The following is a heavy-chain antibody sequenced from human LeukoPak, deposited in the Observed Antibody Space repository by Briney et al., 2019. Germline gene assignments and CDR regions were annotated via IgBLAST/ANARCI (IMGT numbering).Heavy chain of an antibody. CDR3: AKLERVAGLPYYFDY. D-gene: IGHD6-19*01. J-gene: IGHJ4*02. V-gene: IGHV3-23*01. CDR2: ISGSGGST. Sequence: GGSLRLSCAASGFTFSSYAMSWVRQAPGKGLEWVSAISGSGGSTYYADSVKGRFTISRDNSKNTLYLQMNSLRAEDTAVYYCAKLERVAGLPYYFDYWGQGTLVTVSS. CDR1: GFTFSSYA.